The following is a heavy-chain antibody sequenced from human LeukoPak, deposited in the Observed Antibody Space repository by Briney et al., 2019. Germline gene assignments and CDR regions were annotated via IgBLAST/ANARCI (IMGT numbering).Heavy chain of an antibody. J-gene: IGHJ6*03. D-gene: IGHD2-2*01. CDR1: GYTFTSYG. CDR2: ISAYNGNT. Sequence: ASVKVSCKASGYTFTSYGISWVRQAPGQGLEWMGWISAYNGNTNYAQKLQGRVTMTTDTSTSTAYMELRSLRSDDTAVYYCARERTEYQLPLMYYYYMDVWGKGTTVTVSS. V-gene: IGHV1-18*01. CDR3: ARERTEYQLPLMYYYYMDV.